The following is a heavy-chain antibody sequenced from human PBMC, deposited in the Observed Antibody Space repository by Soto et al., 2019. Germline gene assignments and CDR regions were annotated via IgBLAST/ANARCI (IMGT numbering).Heavy chain of an antibody. CDR1: GFTFSTYA. Sequence: GGSLRLSCVASGFTFSTYAMSWVRQAPGKGLEWVSALTPSGGSTYYADSVKGRFTISRDNSMDALYLQMNSPRIEDTAVYYCAHPRGYGVFDAYDIWGQGTLVTVSS. CDR2: LTPSGGST. J-gene: IGHJ3*02. D-gene: IGHD4-17*01. CDR3: AHPRGYGVFDAYDI. V-gene: IGHV3-23*01.